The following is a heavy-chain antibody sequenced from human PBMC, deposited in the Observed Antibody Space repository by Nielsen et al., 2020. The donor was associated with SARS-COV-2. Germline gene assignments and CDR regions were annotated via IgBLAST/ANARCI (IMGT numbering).Heavy chain of an antibody. Sequence: SETLSLTCTVSGGSISSGGYYWSWIRQHPGKGLEWIGYIYYSGSTNYNPSLKSRVTISVDTSKNQFSLKLSSVTAADTAVYYCARSRQWLVRDFDYWGQGTLVTVSS. D-gene: IGHD6-19*01. CDR3: ARSRQWLVRDFDY. CDR1: GGSISSGGYY. CDR2: IYYSGST. V-gene: IGHV4-61*08. J-gene: IGHJ4*02.